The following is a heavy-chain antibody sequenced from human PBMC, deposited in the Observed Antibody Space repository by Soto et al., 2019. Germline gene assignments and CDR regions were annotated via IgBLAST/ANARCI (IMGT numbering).Heavy chain of an antibody. CDR1: GGSLSSYY. CDR2: IYYSGST. V-gene: IGHV4-59*01. J-gene: IGHJ5*02. CDR3: ARDQAGRTYYYDSRGYHNWFDP. D-gene: IGHD3-22*01. Sequence: ASETLFLTCTVSGGSLSSYYWSWIRQPPGKGLEWIGDIYYSGSTNYNPSLKSRVTISVDTSKNQFSLKLSSVTAADTAVYYCARDQAGRTYYYDSRGYHNWFDPWGQGTLVTVSS.